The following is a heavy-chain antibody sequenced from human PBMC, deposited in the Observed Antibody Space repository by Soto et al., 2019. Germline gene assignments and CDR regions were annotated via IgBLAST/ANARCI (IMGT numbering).Heavy chain of an antibody. CDR3: AHFNMDSSSWDP. D-gene: IGHD6-13*01. CDR2: IYWDDDK. Sequence: LGTPARRVRVACTSRGSPHNKRPGPADWKSQPPGKALEWLVLIYWDDDKHYSPSLRSRLSITKDSSKSQVVLTMTNMDPVDSVTYYCAHFNMDSSSWDPWGQGTLVPVSS. J-gene: IGHJ5*02. V-gene: IGHV2-5*02. CDR1: GSPHNKRPGP.